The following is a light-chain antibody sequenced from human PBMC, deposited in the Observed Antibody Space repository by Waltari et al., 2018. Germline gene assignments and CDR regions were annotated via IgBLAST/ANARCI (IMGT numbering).Light chain of an antibody. CDR3: QKYERLPAT. CDR2: DTS. V-gene: IGKV3-20*01. Sequence: EIVLTQSPGTLSLSPGERATLSCRASQSVGRALVWYQQKPGQAPRLLIYDTSTRAAGTPYRFSGSGFGTDFSLTISRLEPEDFAVYYCQKYERLPATFGQGTKVEIK. CDR1: QSVGRA. J-gene: IGKJ1*01.